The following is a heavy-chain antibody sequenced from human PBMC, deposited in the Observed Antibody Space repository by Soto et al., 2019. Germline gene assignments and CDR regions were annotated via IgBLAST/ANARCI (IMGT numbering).Heavy chain of an antibody. CDR2: IYYSGST. Sequence: SETLALTCTVSGGSINSSSYNWGWIRQPPGKGLEWIGSIYYSGSTYYNPSLKSRVTISVDTSKNQFSLTLSSVTAADTAVYYSARHVGLAAAGTLYYFDYWGQGTLVTVSS. J-gene: IGHJ4*02. V-gene: IGHV4-39*01. D-gene: IGHD6-13*01. CDR1: GGSINSSSYN. CDR3: ARHVGLAAAGTLYYFDY.